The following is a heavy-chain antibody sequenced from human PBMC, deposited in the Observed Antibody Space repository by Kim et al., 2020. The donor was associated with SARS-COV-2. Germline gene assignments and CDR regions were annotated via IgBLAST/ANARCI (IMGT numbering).Heavy chain of an antibody. CDR2: ISYDGSNK. CDR1: GFTFSSYG. J-gene: IGHJ5*02. D-gene: IGHD3-10*01. CDR3: AKDPYHTMVRGVIGWFDP. V-gene: IGHV3-30*18. Sequence: GGSLRLSCAASGFTFSSYGMHWVHQAPGKGLEWVAVISYDGSNKYYADSVKGRFTISRDNSKNTLYLQMNSLRAEDTAVYYCAKDPYHTMVRGVIGWFDPWGQGTLVTVSS.